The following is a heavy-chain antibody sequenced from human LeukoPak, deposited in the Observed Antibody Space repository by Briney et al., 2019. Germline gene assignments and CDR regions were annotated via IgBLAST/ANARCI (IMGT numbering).Heavy chain of an antibody. D-gene: IGHD2-2*01. V-gene: IGHV3-23*01. Sequence: PGGSLRLSCAASGFTFSSYAMSWVRQAPGKGLEWVSAISGSGGSTYYADSVKGRFTISRDNSKNTLYLQMNSLRAEDTAVYYCAKDWEHCRSTTCYPYYFDYWGQGTLVTVSS. CDR2: ISGSGGST. J-gene: IGHJ4*02. CDR1: GFTFSSYA. CDR3: AKDWEHCRSTTCYPYYFDY.